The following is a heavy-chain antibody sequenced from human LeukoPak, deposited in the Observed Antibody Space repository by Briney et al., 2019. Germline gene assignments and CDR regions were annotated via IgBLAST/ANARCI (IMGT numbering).Heavy chain of an antibody. CDR1: GFTFSSYW. D-gene: IGHD3-3*01. CDR2: INHNGNVN. J-gene: IGHJ4*02. CDR3: VAVPETDFWIGFYLDY. V-gene: IGHV3-7*03. Sequence: PGGSLRLSCAASGFTFSSYWMNWARQAPGKGLEWVASINHNGNVNYYVDSVKGRFTISRDNAKNSLYLQINSLRAEDTALYFCVAVPETDFWIGFYLDYWGQGTLVTVSS.